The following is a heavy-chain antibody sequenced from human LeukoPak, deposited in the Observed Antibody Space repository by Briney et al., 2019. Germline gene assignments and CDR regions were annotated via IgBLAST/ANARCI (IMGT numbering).Heavy chain of an antibody. J-gene: IGHJ5*02. Sequence: SETLSLTCTVSGGSISSSSYYWGWIRQPPGKGLEWIGSIYYSGSTYYNPSLKSRVTISVDTSKNQFSLKLSSVTAADTAVYYCASLDAPSGWFDPWGQGTLVTVSS. CDR2: IYYSGST. D-gene: IGHD2-2*01. CDR1: GGSISSSSYY. CDR3: ASLDAPSGWFDP. V-gene: IGHV4-39*07.